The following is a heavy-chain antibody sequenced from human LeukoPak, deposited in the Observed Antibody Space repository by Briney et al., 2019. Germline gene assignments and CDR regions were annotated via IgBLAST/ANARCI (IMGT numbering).Heavy chain of an antibody. Sequence: AGSLRLSCAASGFTVSSTYMSWVRQAPGKGLEWVSDIYSGGSTYYADSVKGRFTISRDTAKNSLYLQMNSLRAEDTAVYYCARERYDAFDSWGQGTMVTVSS. CDR2: IYSGGST. CDR1: GFTVSSTY. V-gene: IGHV3-53*01. D-gene: IGHD4-17*01. CDR3: ARERYDAFDS. J-gene: IGHJ3*02.